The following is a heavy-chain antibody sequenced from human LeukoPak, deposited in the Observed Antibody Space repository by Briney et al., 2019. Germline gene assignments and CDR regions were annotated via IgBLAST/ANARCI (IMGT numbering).Heavy chain of an antibody. V-gene: IGHV3-30*18. CDR1: GFTFSSYG. D-gene: IGHD3-3*01. CDR3: AKSYYDFWSGYYTIWDY. Sequence: GGSLRLSCAASGFTFSSYGMNWVRQAPGKGLEWVAVISYDGSNKYYADPVKGRFSISRDNSKNTLYLQMNSLRDEDTAVYYCAKSYYDFWSGYYTIWDYWGQGTLVTVSS. CDR2: ISYDGSNK. J-gene: IGHJ4*02.